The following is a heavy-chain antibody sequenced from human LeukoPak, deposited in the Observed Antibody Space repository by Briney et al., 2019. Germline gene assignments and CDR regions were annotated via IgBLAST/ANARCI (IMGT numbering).Heavy chain of an antibody. CDR2: ISYDGSNK. J-gene: IGHJ4*02. CDR3: ARARDYDFWSGYYQNFDY. CDR1: GFTFDDYG. D-gene: IGHD3-3*01. Sequence: GGSLRLSCAASGFTFDDYGMSWVRQAPGKGLEWVAVISYDGSNKYYADSVKGRFTISRDNSKNTLYLQMNSLRAEDTAVYYCARARDYDFWSGYYQNFDYWGQGTLVTVSS. V-gene: IGHV3-30*03.